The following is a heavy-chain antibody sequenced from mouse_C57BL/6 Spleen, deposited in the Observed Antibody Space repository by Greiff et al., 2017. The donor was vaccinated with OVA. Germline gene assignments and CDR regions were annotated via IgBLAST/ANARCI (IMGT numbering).Heavy chain of an antibody. CDR1: GYAFSGYW. D-gene: IGHD2-5*01. Sequence: LQQSGAELVKPGASVKISCKASGYAFSGYWMNWVKQRPGKGLEWIGQIYPGDGDTNYNGKFKGKATLTADKSSSTAYMQLSSLTSEDSAVYFCARGYYSIFDYWGQGTTLTVSS. CDR2: IYPGDGDT. V-gene: IGHV1-80*01. CDR3: ARGYYSIFDY. J-gene: IGHJ2*01.